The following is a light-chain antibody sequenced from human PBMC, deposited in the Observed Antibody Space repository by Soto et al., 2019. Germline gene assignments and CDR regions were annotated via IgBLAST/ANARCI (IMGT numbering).Light chain of an antibody. CDR2: WAS. Sequence: DILMTQSPDSLAVSLGERATINCKSSQSILYSSNNKNYLAWYQQKPGQPPKLLIYWASTRESGVPDRFSGSGSGTDFTLTINRLEPEDFALYYCQQYGSSPPTFGQGTKVDI. V-gene: IGKV4-1*01. J-gene: IGKJ1*01. CDR3: QQYGSSPPT. CDR1: QSILYSSNNKNY.